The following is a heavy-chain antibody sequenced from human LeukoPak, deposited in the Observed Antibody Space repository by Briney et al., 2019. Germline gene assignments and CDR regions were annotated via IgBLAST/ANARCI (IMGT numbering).Heavy chain of an antibody. J-gene: IGHJ4*02. V-gene: IGHV4-39*07. CDR3: ARGDSGSYPDY. CDR1: GDSISTSNSY. D-gene: IGHD1-26*01. CDR2: IYYSGST. Sequence: SETLSLTCTVSGDSISTSNSYWGWIRQPPGKGLEWIGSIYYSGSTYYNPSLKSRVTISVDTSKNQFSLKLSSVTAADTAVYYCARGDSGSYPDYWGQGTLVTVSS.